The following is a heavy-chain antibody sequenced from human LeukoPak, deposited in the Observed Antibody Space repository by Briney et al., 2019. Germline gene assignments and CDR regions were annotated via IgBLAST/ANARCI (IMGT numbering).Heavy chain of an antibody. D-gene: IGHD3-16*01. CDR2: ISSSGNTI. V-gene: IGHV3-11*01. J-gene: IGHJ4*02. CDR1: VFTFSDYY. CDR3: ARGRRYGDY. Sequence: GWALRLSCAASVFTFSDYYMSWMGPAPGQGLAWVSYISSSGNTIYYADSVKGRFTISRDNAKNSLYLQMNSLRAEDTAVYCCARGRRYGDYWGQGTLVTVSS.